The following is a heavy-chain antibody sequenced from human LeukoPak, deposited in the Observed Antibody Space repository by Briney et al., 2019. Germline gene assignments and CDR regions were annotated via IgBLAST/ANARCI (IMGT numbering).Heavy chain of an antibody. D-gene: IGHD2-2*01. Sequence: GGSLRLSCAASGFTVSSNYISWVRQAPGKGLEWVSVIYSGGSTYYADSVKGRFTISRDNSKNTLYLQMNSLRAEDTAVYYCAREGEVPAAHSIDYWGQGTLVTVSS. CDR1: GFTVSSNY. J-gene: IGHJ4*02. CDR2: IYSGGST. V-gene: IGHV3-53*01. CDR3: AREGEVPAAHSIDY.